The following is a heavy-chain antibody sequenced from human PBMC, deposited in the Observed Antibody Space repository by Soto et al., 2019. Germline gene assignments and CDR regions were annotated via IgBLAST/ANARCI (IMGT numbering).Heavy chain of an antibody. V-gene: IGHV4-4*02. Sequence: QVQLQESGPGLVKPSGTLSLTCSVSGDSISSNKWWSWVRQPPGKGLEWIGEVHHSGSIHYNSSPMSRAIIAVDKSRKQFCLRLTSVTAADTAVYYFARHDNMTLGSQYLDYWGPGTLVTVSS. CDR3: ARHDNMTLGSQYLDY. D-gene: IGHD1-1*01. CDR1: GDSISSNKW. CDR2: VHHSGSI. J-gene: IGHJ4*02.